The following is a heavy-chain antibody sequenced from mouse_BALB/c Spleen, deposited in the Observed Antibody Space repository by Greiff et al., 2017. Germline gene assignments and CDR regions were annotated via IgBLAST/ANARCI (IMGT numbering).Heavy chain of an antibody. CDR3: ASVGGPFDY. Sequence: EVKLMESGGGLVQPGGSRKLSCAASGFTFSSFGMHWVRQAPEKGLEWVAYISSGSSTIYYADTVKGRFTISRDNPKNTLFLQMTSLRSEDTAMYYCASVGGPFDYWGQGTTLTVSS. CDR2: ISSGSSTI. J-gene: IGHJ2*01. CDR1: GFTFSSFG. V-gene: IGHV5-17*02.